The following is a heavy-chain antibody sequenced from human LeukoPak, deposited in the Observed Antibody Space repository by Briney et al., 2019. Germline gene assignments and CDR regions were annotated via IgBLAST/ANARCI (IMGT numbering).Heavy chain of an antibody. D-gene: IGHD3-10*01. CDR3: ARDYGSGSPYYFDY. V-gene: IGHV4-31*03. CDR2: IYYSGST. CDR1: GGSISSGGYY. J-gene: IGHJ4*02. Sequence: PSETPSLTCTVSGGSISSGGYYWSWIRQHPGKGLEWIGYIYYSGSTYYNPSLKSRVTISVDTSKNQFSLKLSSVTAADTAVYYCARDYGSGSPYYFDYWGQGTLVTVSS.